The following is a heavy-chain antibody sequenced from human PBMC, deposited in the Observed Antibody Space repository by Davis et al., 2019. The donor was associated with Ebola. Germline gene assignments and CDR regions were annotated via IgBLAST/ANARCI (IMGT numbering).Heavy chain of an antibody. CDR2: ISGSGGST. Sequence: PGGSLRLSCAASGFTFSSYAMSWVRQAPGKGLEWVSAISGSGGSTYYADSVKGRFTISRDNSKNTLYLQMNSLRAEDTAVYYCARDQPAKFRTARYYFDYWGQGTLVTVSS. D-gene: IGHD6-6*01. CDR3: ARDQPAKFRTARYYFDY. J-gene: IGHJ4*02. V-gene: IGHV3-23*01. CDR1: GFTFSSYA.